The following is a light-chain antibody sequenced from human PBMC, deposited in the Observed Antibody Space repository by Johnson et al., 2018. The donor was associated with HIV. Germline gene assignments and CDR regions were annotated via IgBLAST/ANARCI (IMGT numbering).Light chain of an antibody. CDR1: SSNIGNNY. Sequence: QSMLTQPPSVSAAPGQKVTISCSGSSSNIGNNYVSWYQQLPGTAPKLLIYDNNKRPSGIPDRFSGSKSGTSATLGITGLQTGDEADYYCGTWDSSLRKVFGPGTKVTVL. V-gene: IGLV1-51*01. CDR2: DNN. J-gene: IGLJ1*01. CDR3: GTWDSSLRKV.